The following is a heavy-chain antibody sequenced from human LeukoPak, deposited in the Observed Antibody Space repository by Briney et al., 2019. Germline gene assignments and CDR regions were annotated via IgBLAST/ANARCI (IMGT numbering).Heavy chain of an antibody. D-gene: IGHD3-10*01. CDR1: GFTFRIYD. Sequence: GGSLRLFCAASGFTFRIYDMSWVRQAPGKGLEWVSAVSGSGDDTYYAVSVKGQFTISRDHSKSTLYLQMNSLRAEDTAVYYCAKRGAYFGGFDYWGQGTLVTVSS. J-gene: IGHJ4*02. V-gene: IGHV3-23*01. CDR3: AKRGAYFGGFDY. CDR2: VSGSGDDT.